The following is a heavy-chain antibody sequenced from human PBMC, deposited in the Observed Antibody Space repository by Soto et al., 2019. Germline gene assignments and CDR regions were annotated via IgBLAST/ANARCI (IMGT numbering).Heavy chain of an antibody. Sequence: ASVKVSCKASGYTFTSYGISWGRQAPGQGLEWMGWISADNGYTNYAQKLQGRVTMTTDTSTSTAYLKLRSLRSDDTAVYYCASMPAGTGYYYYGIDVWGQGTTVTVSS. V-gene: IGHV1-18*04. D-gene: IGHD6-19*01. CDR3: ASMPAGTGYYYYGIDV. CDR2: ISADNGYT. CDR1: GYTFTSYG. J-gene: IGHJ6*02.